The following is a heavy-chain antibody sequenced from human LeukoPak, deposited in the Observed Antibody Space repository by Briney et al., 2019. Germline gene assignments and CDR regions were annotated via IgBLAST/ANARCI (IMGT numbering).Heavy chain of an antibody. Sequence: SETLSLTCTVSGGSISSYYWSWIRQPPGKGLEWIGYIYDSGSTNYNPSLKSRVTISVDTSKNQFSLKLSSVSAADTAVYYCASGRSTVFFDYWGQGILVTVSS. D-gene: IGHD4-17*01. CDR1: GGSISSYY. V-gene: IGHV4-59*01. J-gene: IGHJ4*02. CDR3: ASGRSTVFFDY. CDR2: IYDSGST.